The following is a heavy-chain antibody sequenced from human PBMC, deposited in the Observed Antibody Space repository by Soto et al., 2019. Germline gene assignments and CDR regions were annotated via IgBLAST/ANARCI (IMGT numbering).Heavy chain of an antibody. D-gene: IGHD3-22*01. CDR2: TSFDGRDT. V-gene: IGHV3-30*04. Sequence: GSSLRLSCTASGFSFKKYAMHWVRQAPGKGLEWVSMTSFDGRDTYSSDSVMGRFTSSRDKSRNIVYLQMTSLTVDDTAVYFCARDEGAGDDSRGYFDYWGQGTRVTVSS. CDR3: ARDEGAGDDSRGYFDY. J-gene: IGHJ4*02. CDR1: GFSFKKYA.